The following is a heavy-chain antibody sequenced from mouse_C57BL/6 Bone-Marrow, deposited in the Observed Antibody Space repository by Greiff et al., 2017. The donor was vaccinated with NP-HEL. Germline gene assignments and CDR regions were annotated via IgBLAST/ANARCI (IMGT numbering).Heavy chain of an antibody. D-gene: IGHD1-1*01. CDR1: GYTFTEYT. V-gene: IGHV1-62-2*01. J-gene: IGHJ4*01. Sequence: QVQLQQSGAELVKPGASVKLSCKASGYTFTEYTIHWVQQRSGQGLEWIGWFYPGSGSIKYNEKFKDKATLTADKSSSTVYRELSRLTSDDSAVYFCARHEGLYGRSLLYAMDYWGQGTSVAVSS. CDR3: ARHEGLYGRSLLYAMDY. CDR2: FYPGSGSI.